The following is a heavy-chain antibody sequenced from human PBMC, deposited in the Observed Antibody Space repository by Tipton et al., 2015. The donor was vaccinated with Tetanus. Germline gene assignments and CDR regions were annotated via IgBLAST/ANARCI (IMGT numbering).Heavy chain of an antibody. D-gene: IGHD2-15*01. CDR2: ISAYNGNT. CDR3: ARILRSYYYFYGMDV. J-gene: IGHJ6*02. Sequence: QLVQSGAEVKKPGASVKVSCKASGYTFTSYGISWVRQAPGQGLEWMGWISAYNGNTNYAQKLQGRVTMTTDTSTSTAYMELRSLRSNDPAVYYCARILRSYYYFYGMDVWGQGATVTVSS. V-gene: IGHV1-18*01. CDR1: GYTFTSYG.